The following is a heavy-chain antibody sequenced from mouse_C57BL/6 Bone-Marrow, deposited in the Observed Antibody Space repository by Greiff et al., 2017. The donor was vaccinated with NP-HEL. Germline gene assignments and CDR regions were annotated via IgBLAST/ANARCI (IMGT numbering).Heavy chain of an antibody. V-gene: IGHV1-66*01. Sequence: VQLQQSGPELVKPGASVKISCKASGYSFTSYYIHWVKQRPGQGLEWIGWIYPGSGNTKYNEKFKGKATLTADTSSSTAYMQLSSLTSEDSAVYYCAREVHYDYDDYFDYWGQGTTLTVSS. CDR1: GYSFTSYY. J-gene: IGHJ2*01. CDR3: AREVHYDYDDYFDY. CDR2: IYPGSGNT. D-gene: IGHD2-4*01.